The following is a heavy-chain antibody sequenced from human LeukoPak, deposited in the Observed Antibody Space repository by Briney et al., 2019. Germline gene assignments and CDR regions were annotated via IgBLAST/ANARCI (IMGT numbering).Heavy chain of an antibody. CDR3: ARHFRRDYPDSGSSQYFHYIDV. V-gene: IGHV4-4*09. Sequence: SGTLSLTCAVSGGSMSDHYWSWIRQTPGTTLEWIGSIYATGNTNYSPSLKGRVTISLDTSKNHFSLRLRSVTAADTALYYCARHFRRDYPDSGSSQYFHYIDVWGKGTTVVVSS. CDR1: GGSMSDHY. J-gene: IGHJ6*03. D-gene: IGHD3-10*01. CDR2: IYATGNT.